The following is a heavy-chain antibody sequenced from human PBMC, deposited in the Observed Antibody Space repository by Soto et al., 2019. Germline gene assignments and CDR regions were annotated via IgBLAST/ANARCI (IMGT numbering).Heavy chain of an antibody. CDR1: GYTFTSYG. CDR2: ISAYNGNT. D-gene: IGHD2-2*01. V-gene: IGHV1-18*01. Sequence: ASVKVCCKSSGYTFTSYGISWVRQAPGQGLEWMGWISAYNGNTNYAQKLQGRVTMTTDTSTSTAYMELRSLRSDDTAVYYCARDHEDDIVVVPAAMAGDYWGQGTLVTVSS. J-gene: IGHJ4*02. CDR3: ARDHEDDIVVVPAAMAGDY.